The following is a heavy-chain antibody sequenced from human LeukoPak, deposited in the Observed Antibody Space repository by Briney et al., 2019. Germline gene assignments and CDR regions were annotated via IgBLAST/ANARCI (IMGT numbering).Heavy chain of an antibody. Sequence: GGSLRLSCAASGFSFSSSAMSWVRQAPGKGLEWVSGIKESGDYTYYADSVQGRFTISGDNSKNTLYLQMHSLRAEDTAIYYCASKPPYDASGYEKDYWGQGTLVTVAS. V-gene: IGHV3-23*01. CDR2: IKESGDYT. D-gene: IGHD6-25*01. J-gene: IGHJ4*02. CDR1: GFSFSSSA. CDR3: ASKPPYDASGYEKDY.